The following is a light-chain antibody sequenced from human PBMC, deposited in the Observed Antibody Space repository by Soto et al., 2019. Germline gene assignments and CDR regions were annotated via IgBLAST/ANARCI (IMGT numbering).Light chain of an antibody. CDR2: RNN. CDR1: SSNIGSNY. CDR3: AAWDDSLSVLYV. Sequence: QSVLTQPPSASGTPGQRVTISCSGSSSNIGSNYVYWYQQLPGTAPKLLIYRNNQRPSGVPDRFSGSKSGTSASLATSGLRSENEADYYCAAWDDSLSVLYVFGTGTKFTV. J-gene: IGLJ1*01. V-gene: IGLV1-47*01.